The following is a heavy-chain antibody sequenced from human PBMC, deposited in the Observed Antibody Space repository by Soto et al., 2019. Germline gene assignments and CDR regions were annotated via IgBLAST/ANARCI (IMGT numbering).Heavy chain of an antibody. J-gene: IGHJ6*03. Sequence: ASVKVSCKSSGYTFTSYDINWVRQATGQGLEWMGWMNPNSGNTGYAQKFQGRVTMTRNTSISTAYMELSSLRSEDTAVYYCARSSSWTGYYYYYMDVWGKGTTVTVS. CDR1: GYTFTSYD. V-gene: IGHV1-8*01. CDR3: ARSSSWTGYYYYYMDV. CDR2: MNPNSGNT. D-gene: IGHD6-13*01.